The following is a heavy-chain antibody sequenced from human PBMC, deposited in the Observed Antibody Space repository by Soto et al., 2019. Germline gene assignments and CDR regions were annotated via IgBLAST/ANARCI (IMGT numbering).Heavy chain of an antibody. D-gene: IGHD6-13*01. Sequence: GGSLRLSCAASGFTFSSYGMHWVRQAPGKGLEWVAVISYDGSNKYYADSVKGRFTISRDNSKNTLYLQMNSLRAEDTAVYYCARDSPLSSWNYYYYGMDVWGQGTTVTVSS. CDR1: GFTFSSYG. CDR3: ARDSPLSSWNYYYYGMDV. V-gene: IGHV3-30*03. CDR2: ISYDGSNK. J-gene: IGHJ6*02.